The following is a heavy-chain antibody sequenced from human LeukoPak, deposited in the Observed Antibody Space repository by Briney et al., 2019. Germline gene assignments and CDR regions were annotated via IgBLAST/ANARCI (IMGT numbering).Heavy chain of an antibody. D-gene: IGHD6-19*01. CDR1: GFTFDDYA. J-gene: IGHJ3*02. CDR3: ARGFVAVADAFDI. V-gene: IGHV3-9*01. CDR2: ISWNSGNI. Sequence: PGGSLRLSCAASGFTFDDYAMHWVRQAPGKGLEWVSGISWNSGNIGYADSVKGRFTISRDNSKNTLYLQMNSLRAEDTAVYYCARGFVAVADAFDIWGQGTMVTVSS.